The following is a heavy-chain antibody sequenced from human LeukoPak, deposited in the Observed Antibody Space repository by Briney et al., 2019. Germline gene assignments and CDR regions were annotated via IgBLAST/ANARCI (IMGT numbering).Heavy chain of an antibody. CDR2: IYHSGST. D-gene: IGHD3-22*01. J-gene: IGHJ3*02. V-gene: IGHV4-38-2*01. CDR1: GYSISSGYY. CDR3: ARHYYDSSGYYSPDAFDI. Sequence: KPSETLPLTCAVSGYSISSGYYWGWIRQPPGKGLEWIGSIYHSGSTYYNPSLKSRVTISVDTSKNQFSLKLSSVTAADTAVYYCARHYYDSSGYYSPDAFDIWGQGTMVTVSS.